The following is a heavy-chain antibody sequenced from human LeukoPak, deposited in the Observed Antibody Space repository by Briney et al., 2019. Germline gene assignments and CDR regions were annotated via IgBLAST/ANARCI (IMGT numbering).Heavy chain of an antibody. D-gene: IGHD2-21*02. Sequence: GGSLRLSCAASGFTFTTYWMHWVRQAPGKGLEWVANIKQYGTEKYYVDSVKGRFTISRDNGKNSLYLQMNSLRAEDTALYYCVRDGGHGGDLDYWGQGTLVTVSS. CDR1: GFTFTTYW. V-gene: IGHV3-7*01. CDR2: IKQYGTEK. CDR3: VRDGGHGGDLDY. J-gene: IGHJ4*02.